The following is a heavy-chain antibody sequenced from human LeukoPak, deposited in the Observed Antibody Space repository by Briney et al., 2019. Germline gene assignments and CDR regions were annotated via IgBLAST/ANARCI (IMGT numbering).Heavy chain of an antibody. J-gene: IGHJ6*03. Sequence: GGTLRLSCAASGFTFGSYGMSWVRQAPGKGLEWVANIKQDGSEKYYVDSVKGRFTISRDNAKNSLYLQMNSLRAEDTAVYDCARAGRGNYYYKMDVGGKGTRATVS. D-gene: IGHD1-26*01. CDR3: ARAGRGNYYYKMDV. CDR2: IKQDGSEK. CDR1: GFTFGSYG. V-gene: IGHV3-7*01.